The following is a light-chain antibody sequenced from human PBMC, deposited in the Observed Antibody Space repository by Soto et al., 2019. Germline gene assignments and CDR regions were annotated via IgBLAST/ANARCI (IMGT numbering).Light chain of an antibody. CDR2: DDS. V-gene: IGLV3-21*02. CDR1: NIGSKS. Sequence: SYELTQPPSVSVAPGQTARITWGGNNIGSKSVHWYQQKPGQAPVLVVYDDSDRPSGIPERFAGSNSGNTATLTISRVEAGDEADYYCQVWDSSSDPRVFGGGTEPTVL. CDR3: QVWDSSSDPRV. J-gene: IGLJ3*02.